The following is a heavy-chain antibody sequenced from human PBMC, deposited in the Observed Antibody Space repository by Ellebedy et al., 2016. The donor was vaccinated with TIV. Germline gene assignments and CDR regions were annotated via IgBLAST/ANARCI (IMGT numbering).Heavy chain of an antibody. Sequence: LRLSXTVSGGSISSGGYYWSWIRQHPGKGLEWIGYIYYTGSTYYNPSLKSRVTISVDTSKNQFSLKLSSVTAADTAVYYCARGRASHYWGQGTLVTVSS. V-gene: IGHV4-31*03. CDR3: ARGRASHY. J-gene: IGHJ4*02. CDR2: IYYTGST. CDR1: GGSISSGGYY.